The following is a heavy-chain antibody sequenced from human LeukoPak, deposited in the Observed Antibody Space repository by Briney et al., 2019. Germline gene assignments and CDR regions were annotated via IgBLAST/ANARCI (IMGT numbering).Heavy chain of an antibody. CDR2: INPSGGST. V-gene: IGHV1-46*01. Sequence: ASVKVSCKASGGTFSSYAISWVRQAPGQGLEWMGIINPSGGSTSYAQKFQGRVTMTRDMSTSTVYMELSSLRSEDTAVYYCAREATKGNWFDPWGQGTLVTVSS. J-gene: IGHJ5*02. D-gene: IGHD2-8*01. CDR1: GGTFSSYA. CDR3: AREATKGNWFDP.